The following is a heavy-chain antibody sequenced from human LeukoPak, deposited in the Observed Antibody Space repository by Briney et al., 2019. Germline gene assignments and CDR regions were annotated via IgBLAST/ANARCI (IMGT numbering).Heavy chain of an antibody. J-gene: IGHJ2*01. D-gene: IGHD6-19*01. CDR1: GGSFSGYY. Sequence: SETLSLTCAVYGGSFSGYYWSWIRQPPGKGLEWIGEINHSGSTNYNPSLKSRVTISVDTSKNQSSLKLSSVTAADTAVYYCARSIAVAGPRYFDLWGRGTLVTVSS. V-gene: IGHV4-34*01. CDR3: ARSIAVAGPRYFDL. CDR2: INHSGST.